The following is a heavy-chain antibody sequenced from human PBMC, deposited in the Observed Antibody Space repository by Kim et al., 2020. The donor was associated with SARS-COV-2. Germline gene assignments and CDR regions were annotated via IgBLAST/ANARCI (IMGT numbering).Heavy chain of an antibody. V-gene: IGHV3-23*03. CDR1: GFTFSSYA. Sequence: GGSLRLSCAASGFTFSSYAMSWVRQAPGKGLEWVSVIYSGGSSTYYADSVKGRFTISRDNSKNTLYLQMNSLRAEDTAVYYCAKEVAAVTFYCYYYGMDVWGQGTTVTVSS. CDR2: IYSGGSST. D-gene: IGHD2-15*01. J-gene: IGHJ6*02. CDR3: AKEVAAVTFYCYYYGMDV.